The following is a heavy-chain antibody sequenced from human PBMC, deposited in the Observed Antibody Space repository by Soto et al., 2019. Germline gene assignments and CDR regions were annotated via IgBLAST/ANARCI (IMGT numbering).Heavy chain of an antibody. CDR1: GFTFSSYW. V-gene: IGHV3-7*03. D-gene: IGHD6-13*01. J-gene: IGHJ6*02. Sequence: GGSLRLSCAASGFTFSSYWMSWVRQAPGKGLEWVANIKQDGSGKYYVDSVKGRFTISRDNAKNSLYLQMSSLRAEDTAVYYCARSYSSSWYIYYYYGMDVWGQGTTVTVSS. CDR3: ARSYSSSWYIYYYYGMDV. CDR2: IKQDGSGK.